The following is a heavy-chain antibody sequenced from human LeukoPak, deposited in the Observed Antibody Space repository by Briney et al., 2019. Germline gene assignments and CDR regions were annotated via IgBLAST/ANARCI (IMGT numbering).Heavy chain of an antibody. Sequence: SETLSLTCTVSGGSISSYYWSWIRQPPGKGLEWIGYIYYSGSTNYNASLTNRVTISVDTSKNQFSLKLSSVTAADTAIYYCTRLKVGPTGDWFDPWGQRTLVTFSS. CDR1: GGSISSYY. V-gene: IGHV4-59*01. CDR2: IYYSGST. D-gene: IGHD1-26*01. CDR3: TRLKVGPTGDWFDP. J-gene: IGHJ5*02.